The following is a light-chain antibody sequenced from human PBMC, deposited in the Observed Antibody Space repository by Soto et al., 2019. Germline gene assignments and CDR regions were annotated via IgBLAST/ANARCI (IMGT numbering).Light chain of an antibody. V-gene: IGKV3-11*01. CDR1: QNISNY. CDR3: QQYGSSPLT. Sequence: IVLTQSTSAVPYSPSKSATLSCMASQNISNYLIWYQQKPGQAPRLLIYDASNRATGIPARFSGSGSGTDFALTNSRLVPEDLAVYYCQQYGSSPLTFGRGTKVDIK. CDR2: DAS. J-gene: IGKJ4*01.